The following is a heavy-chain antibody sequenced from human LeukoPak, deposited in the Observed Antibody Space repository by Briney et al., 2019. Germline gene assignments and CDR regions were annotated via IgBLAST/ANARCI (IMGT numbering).Heavy chain of an antibody. V-gene: IGHV3-23*01. J-gene: IGHJ5*02. D-gene: IGHD5-12*01. CDR3: AKEHNAQATLWWLRDRNWFDP. Sequence: GGSLRLSCAASGFTFSRYAMSWVRQAPGKGLEWVSAISGSGGSTYYADSVKGRFTISRDNSKNTLYLQMNSLRAEDTAVYYCAKEHNAQATLWWLRDRNWFDPWGQGTLVTVSS. CDR1: GFTFSRYA. CDR2: ISGSGGST.